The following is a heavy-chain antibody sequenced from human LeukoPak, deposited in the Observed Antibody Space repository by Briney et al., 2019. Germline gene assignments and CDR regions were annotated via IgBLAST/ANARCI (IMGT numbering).Heavy chain of an antibody. CDR3: AKDGHCSGGTCSSFDY. Sequence: ASVKVSCKASGYTFTGYHMHWVRQAPGQGLEWMGWINPNSGGTNYARKFQGRVTMTRDTSISTAYMELSRLRSDDTAVYYCAKDGHCSGGTCSSFDYWGQGTLVTVSS. J-gene: IGHJ4*02. CDR2: INPNSGGT. D-gene: IGHD2-15*01. V-gene: IGHV1-2*02. CDR1: GYTFTGYH.